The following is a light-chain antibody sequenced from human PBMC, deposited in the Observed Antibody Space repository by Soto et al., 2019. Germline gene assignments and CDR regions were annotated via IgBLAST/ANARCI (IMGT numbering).Light chain of an antibody. J-gene: IGLJ2*01. CDR1: SSDVGRYKY. CDR2: DVS. V-gene: IGLV2-14*01. Sequence: QSALTQPASVSGSPGQSITISCTGTSSDVGRYKYVSWYQQHPGKTPKPIISDVSNRPSGVSNRFSGSKSGNTASLTISGLQADAKADYYCRSYSNTSTFVVLGEATKLTVL. CDR3: RSYSNTSTFVV.